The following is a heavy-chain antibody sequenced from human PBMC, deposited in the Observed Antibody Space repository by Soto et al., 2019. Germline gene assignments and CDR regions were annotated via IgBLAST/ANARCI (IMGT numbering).Heavy chain of an antibody. CDR2: INHSGST. Sequence: SETLSLTCAVYGGSFSGYYWSWIRQPPGKGLEWIGEINHSGSTNYNPSLKSRVTISVDTSKNQFSLKLSSVTAADTAVYYCARAPFKERSKYYFDYWGQGTLVTVSS. D-gene: IGHD1-26*01. CDR1: GGSFSGYY. V-gene: IGHV4-34*01. J-gene: IGHJ4*02. CDR3: ARAPFKERSKYYFDY.